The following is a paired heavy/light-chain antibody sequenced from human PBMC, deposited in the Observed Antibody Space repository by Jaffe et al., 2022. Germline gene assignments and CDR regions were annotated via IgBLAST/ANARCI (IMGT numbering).Heavy chain of an antibody. D-gene: IGHD2-15*01. CDR2: VDPEDGET. CDR1: GYTFTDYY. J-gene: IGHJ4*02. Sequence: EVQLVQSGAEVKKPGATVKISCKVSGYTFTDYYMHWVQQAPGKGLEWMGLVDPEDGETIYAEKFQGRVTITADTSTDTAYMELSSLRSEDTAVYYCATDLVAKKAEDAVNDYWGQGTLVTVSS. CDR3: ATDLVAKKAEDAVNDY. V-gene: IGHV1-69-2*01.
Light chain of an antibody. CDR2: RNN. CDR1: SSNIGSNY. CDR3: AAWDDSLGV. V-gene: IGLV1-47*01. J-gene: IGLJ3*02. Sequence: QSVLTQPPSASGTPGQRVTISCSGSSSNIGSNYVYWYQQLPGTAPKLLIYRNNQRPSGVPDRFSGSKSGTSASLAISGLRSEDEADYYCAAWDDSLGVFGGGTKLTVL.